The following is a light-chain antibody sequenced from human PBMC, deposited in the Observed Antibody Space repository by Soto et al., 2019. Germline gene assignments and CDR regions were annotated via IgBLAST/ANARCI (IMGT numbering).Light chain of an antibody. CDR2: EVT. Sequence: QSVLTQPPSASGSPGQSVTISCTGTNTDIGGHKYVSWYQHHPGKAPKLMIYEVTERPSGVPDRFSGSKSGNAASLTVSGLQADDEAIYYCSSYTGTNNFVLFGGGTKVTVL. CDR3: SSYTGTNNFVL. J-gene: IGLJ2*01. CDR1: NTDIGGHKY. V-gene: IGLV2-8*01.